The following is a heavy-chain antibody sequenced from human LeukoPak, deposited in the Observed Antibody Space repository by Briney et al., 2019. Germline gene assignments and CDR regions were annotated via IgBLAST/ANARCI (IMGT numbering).Heavy chain of an antibody. CDR3: AKDLRFGDSPGNRFDY. J-gene: IGHJ4*02. CDR2: ISGSGGGT. D-gene: IGHD2-21*01. CDR1: GVTFTGFA. V-gene: IGHV3-23*01. Sequence: PGGSLRLSCAASGVTFTGFAMTWVPQAPRKGLECVSDISGSGGGTYYADTVKYRVTISRDKSKNTLDLKMNSLRAEDTAVYYCAKDLRFGDSPGNRFDYWGQGTLVTVSS.